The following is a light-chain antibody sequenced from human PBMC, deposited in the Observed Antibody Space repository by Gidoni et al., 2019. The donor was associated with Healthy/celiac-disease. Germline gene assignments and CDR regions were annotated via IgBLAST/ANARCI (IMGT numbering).Light chain of an antibody. V-gene: IGKV1-5*03. CDR3: QQYNSYPWT. CDR2: KAS. Sequence: IQLTHSPSTLSASAGDRVTITCRASQSISSWLAWYQQKPGKAPKLLIYKASSLESGVPPRFSGSGSGTEFTLTISSLQPDDFATYYCQQYNSYPWTFGQGTKVEIK. CDR1: QSISSW. J-gene: IGKJ1*01.